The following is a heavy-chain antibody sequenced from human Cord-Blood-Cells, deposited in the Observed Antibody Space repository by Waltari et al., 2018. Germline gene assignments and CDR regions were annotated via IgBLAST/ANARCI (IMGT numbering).Heavy chain of an antibody. CDR3: ARGRDCSSTSCYWFDP. J-gene: IGHJ5*02. CDR2: INHSGST. Sequence: QVQLQQRGAGLLQPSETLSLTCAVHGGSFSGYYWSWIRQPPGKGLEWIGEINHSGSTNYNPSLKSRVTISVDTSKNQFSLKLSSVTAADTAVYYCARGRDCSSTSCYWFDPWGQGTLVTVSS. V-gene: IGHV4-34*01. D-gene: IGHD2-2*01. CDR1: GGSFSGYY.